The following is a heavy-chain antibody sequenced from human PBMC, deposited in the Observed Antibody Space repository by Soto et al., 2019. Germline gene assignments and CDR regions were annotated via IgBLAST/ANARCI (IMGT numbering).Heavy chain of an antibody. D-gene: IGHD6-19*01. CDR2: SSSSGSTI. Sequence: QVQLVESGGGLVKPGGSLRLSCAASGFTFSDYYMSWILQAPGKGLEWVSYSSSSGSTIYYADSVKGPFTISRDNAKNPLYLQMNSLRAEDTAVSYCARDGQWLNHAFDIWGQGTMVTVSS. CDR3: ARDGQWLNHAFDI. J-gene: IGHJ3*02. V-gene: IGHV3-11*01. CDR1: GFTFSDYY.